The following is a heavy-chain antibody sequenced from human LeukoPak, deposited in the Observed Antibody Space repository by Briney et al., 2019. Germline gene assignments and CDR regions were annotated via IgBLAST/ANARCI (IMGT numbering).Heavy chain of an antibody. J-gene: IGHJ3*02. CDR3: ARRGRYCSSTSCYTEAFDI. D-gene: IGHD2-2*02. CDR2: IYYSGST. CDR1: GGSISSSSYY. V-gene: IGHV4-39*01. Sequence: SETLSLTCTVSGGSISSSSYYWGWIRQPPGKGLEWIGSIYYSGSTYYNPSLKSRVTISVDTSKNQFSLKLSSVTAADTAVYYCARRGRYCSSTSCYTEAFDIWGQGTMVTVSS.